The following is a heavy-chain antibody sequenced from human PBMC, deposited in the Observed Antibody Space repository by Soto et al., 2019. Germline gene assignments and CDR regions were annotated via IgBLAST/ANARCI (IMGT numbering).Heavy chain of an antibody. CDR3: SHGYYQYFDS. V-gene: IGHV3-15*07. Sequence: GGSLRLSCAVSGATLANVWMNWVRQAPGKGPEWVGRIKSKTDGGTADYAAPVKGRFTISRDDSENTLYLQMNSLKTEDTAVYYCSHGYYQYFDSWGQGTLVTVSS. CDR2: IKSKTDGGTA. D-gene: IGHD5-18*01. CDR1: GATLANVW. J-gene: IGHJ4*02.